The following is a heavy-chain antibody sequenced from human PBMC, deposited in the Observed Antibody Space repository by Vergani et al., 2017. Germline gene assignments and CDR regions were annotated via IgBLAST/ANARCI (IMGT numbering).Heavy chain of an antibody. CDR2: TIPIFGTA. D-gene: IGHD1-26*01. CDR1: GGTFSSYA. J-gene: IGHJ3*02. Sequence: QVQLVQSGAEVKKPGSSVTVSCKASGGTFSSYAISWVRQAPGQGLGWMGRTIPIFGTANYAQKVQGRVTITADKSTSTAYMELSSLRSEDTAVYYCASSNSGSYLDSFDIWGKGTMVTVSS. CDR3: ASSNSGSYLDSFDI. V-gene: IGHV1-69*14.